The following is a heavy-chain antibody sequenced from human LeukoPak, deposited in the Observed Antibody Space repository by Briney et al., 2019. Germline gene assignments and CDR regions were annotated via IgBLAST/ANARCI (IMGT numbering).Heavy chain of an antibody. CDR3: ARVSSSGWYGYQAPFYYFDY. CDR2: IKQDGSEK. D-gene: IGHD6-19*01. CDR1: GFTFSSYW. Sequence: PGGSLRLSCAASGFTFSSYWMSWVRQAPGKGLEWVANIKQDGSEKYYVDSVKGRFTISRDNSKNTLYLQMGSLRAEDMAVYYCARVSSSGWYGYQAPFYYFDYWGQETLVTVSS. J-gene: IGHJ4*02. V-gene: IGHV3-7*01.